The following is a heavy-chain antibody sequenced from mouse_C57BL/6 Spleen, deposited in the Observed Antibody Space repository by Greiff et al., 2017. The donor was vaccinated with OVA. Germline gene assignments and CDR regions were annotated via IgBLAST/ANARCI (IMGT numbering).Heavy chain of an antibody. Sequence: EVHLVESGGDLVKPGGSLKLSRAASGFTFSSYGMSWVRQTPDKRLEWVATISSGGSYTYYPDSVKGRFTISRDNAKNTLYLQMSSLKSEDTAMYYCARHGDDGYPWFAYWGQGTLVTVSA. CDR3: ARHGDDGYPWFAY. CDR2: ISSGGSYT. V-gene: IGHV5-6*01. J-gene: IGHJ3*01. CDR1: GFTFSSYG. D-gene: IGHD2-3*01.